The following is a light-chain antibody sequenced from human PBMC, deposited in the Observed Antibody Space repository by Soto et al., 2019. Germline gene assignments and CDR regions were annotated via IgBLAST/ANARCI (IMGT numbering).Light chain of an antibody. CDR1: QDITND. J-gene: IGKJ5*01. CDR2: AAS. Sequence: AIQVTQSPSSLSASVGDSVTITCRASQDITNDLGWYQQKPGKAPKVLIYAASTLQPGVPSRFSGSGSGTDFILTISGLQPEDFATYYCLQDSTYPLTFGQGTRLEIK. CDR3: LQDSTYPLT. V-gene: IGKV1-6*01.